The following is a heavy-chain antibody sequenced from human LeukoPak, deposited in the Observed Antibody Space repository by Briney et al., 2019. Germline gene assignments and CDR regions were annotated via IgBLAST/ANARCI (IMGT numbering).Heavy chain of an antibody. J-gene: IGHJ4*02. CDR1: GVTFRTHS. Sequence: GGPLRLSCAASGVTFRTHSMNWVRQAPGKGLEWVSAITKSSTYVYYADSVKGRFTISRDNANNSLFVQFNNLGVDDTGVYYCARGWGLHVWGQGTLVPVSS. D-gene: IGHD2-15*01. V-gene: IGHV3-21*06. CDR3: ARGWGLHV. CDR2: ITKSSTYV.